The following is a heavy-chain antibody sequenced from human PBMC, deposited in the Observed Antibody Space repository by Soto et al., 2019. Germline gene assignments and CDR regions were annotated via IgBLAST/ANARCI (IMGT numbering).Heavy chain of an antibody. D-gene: IGHD1-1*01. V-gene: IGHV3-23*01. CDR3: AKSLTINWNNWVDL. CDR1: GFTFSTSA. Sequence: EGQILESGGGLVQPGGSLRLSCVASGFTFSTSAMNWVRQAPGKGPEGVSIISDSDGRTYYADSVTGRFTISRDNSRNTLVLDMNSLRAEDTAVYYCAKSLTINWNNWVDLWGQGTLVTVSA. CDR2: ISDSDGRT. J-gene: IGHJ5*02.